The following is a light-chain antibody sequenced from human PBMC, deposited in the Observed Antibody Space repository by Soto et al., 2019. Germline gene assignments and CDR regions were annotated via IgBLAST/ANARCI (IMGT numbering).Light chain of an antibody. CDR3: LQYCSSGT. CDR1: QSVINNY. Sequence: DTVLTQPPATLSLSQSERATLSCRASQSVINNYLAWYQQKPGQAPRLLIYGASNRATGIPDRFSGSGSGTDFTLTISRLEPEDFAVYYCLQYCSSGTFGQGTKVDI. CDR2: GAS. V-gene: IGKV3-20*01. J-gene: IGKJ1*01.